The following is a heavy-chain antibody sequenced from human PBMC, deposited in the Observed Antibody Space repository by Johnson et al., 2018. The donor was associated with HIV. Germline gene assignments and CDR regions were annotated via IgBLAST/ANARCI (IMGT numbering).Heavy chain of an antibody. CDR1: GYTFTSYW. V-gene: IGHV1-46*01. Sequence: QVQLQQPGAELVKPGASVKLSCKASGYTFTSYWMHWVKQRPGQGLEWIGEIDPSDSYTNYNQKFKGKATLTVDTSSSTAYMQLSSLTSEDSAVYYCARGGDVLSFAYWGQGTLVTVS. CDR3: ARGGDVLSFAY. D-gene: IGHD3-16*01. J-gene: IGHJ4*03. CDR2: IDPSDSYT.